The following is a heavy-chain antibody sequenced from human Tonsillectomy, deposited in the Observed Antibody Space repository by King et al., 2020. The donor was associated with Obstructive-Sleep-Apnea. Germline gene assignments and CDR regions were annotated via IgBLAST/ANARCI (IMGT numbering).Heavy chain of an antibody. CDR1: GFSFTSYW. J-gene: IGHJ6*02. V-gene: IGHV3-7*03. Sequence: VQLVESGGGLVQPGGSLRLSCAASGFSFTSYWMTWVRQAPGKGLEWVANINQDGSEKYYVASVRGRFTISRDNVKNSLYLQMNSLRAEDTAVYYCARDYGLQPYGLDVWGQGTTVTVSS. D-gene: IGHD4-11*01. CDR2: INQDGSEK. CDR3: ARDYGLQPYGLDV.